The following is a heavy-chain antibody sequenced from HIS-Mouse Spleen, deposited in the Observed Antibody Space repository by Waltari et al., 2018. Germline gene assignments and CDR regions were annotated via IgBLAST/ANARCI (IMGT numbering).Heavy chain of an antibody. V-gene: IGHV4-39*07. CDR2: IYYSGST. CDR1: GGSISSSSYY. Sequence: QLQLQESGPGLVKPSETLSLTCTVPGGSISSSSYYWGWIRPPPGKGLEWMGSIYYSGSTYYNPSLKSRVTISVDTSKNQFSLKLSSVTAADTAVYYCAREIPYSSSWYDWYFDLWGRGTLVTVSS. D-gene: IGHD6-13*01. CDR3: AREIPYSSSWYDWYFDL. J-gene: IGHJ2*01.